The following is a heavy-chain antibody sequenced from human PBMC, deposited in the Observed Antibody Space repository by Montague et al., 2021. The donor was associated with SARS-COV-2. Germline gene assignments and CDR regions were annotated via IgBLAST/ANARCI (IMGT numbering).Heavy chain of an antibody. CDR2: IYGNGNT. D-gene: IGHD6-19*01. CDR1: GGSINSFF. CDR3: ARSPHIAGSGWSYYFDN. V-gene: IGHV4-4*07. Sequence: SETLSLTCTVSGGSINSFFWSWIRQPAGKELEWIGRIYGNGNTNYNPSLKSRVTMSVDRSTNQFSLRLNSVTAADSAVYYCARSPHIAGSGWSYYFDNWGQGTLVTVSA. J-gene: IGHJ4*02.